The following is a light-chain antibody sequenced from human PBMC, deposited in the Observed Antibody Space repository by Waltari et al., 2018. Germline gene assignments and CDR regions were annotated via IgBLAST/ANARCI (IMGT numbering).Light chain of an antibody. CDR2: ENT. Sequence: QSVLTQPPSVSAAPGQRVNISCSGGSSNLGNTYVSWYRQFPGTAPKPLIYENTERPSGIPGRFSGSKSGTSATLDITGLQAGDEADYYCGTWDSSLSGAVFGGGTHLTVL. V-gene: IGLV1-51*02. J-gene: IGLJ7*01. CDR1: SSNLGNTY. CDR3: GTWDSSLSGAV.